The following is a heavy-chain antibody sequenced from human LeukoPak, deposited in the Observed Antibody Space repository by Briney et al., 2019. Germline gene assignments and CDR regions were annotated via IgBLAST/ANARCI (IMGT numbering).Heavy chain of an antibody. CDR3: ARDPDSAFFDY. CDR2: ISAYNGNT. V-gene: IGHV1-18*01. J-gene: IGHJ4*02. D-gene: IGHD2-15*01. CDR1: GGTFSSYA. Sequence: GSSVKVSCKASGGTFSSYAISWVRQAPGQGLEWMGWISAYNGNTNYAQKLQGRVTMTTDTSTSTAYMELRSLRSDDTAVYYCARDPDSAFFDYWGQGTLVTVSS.